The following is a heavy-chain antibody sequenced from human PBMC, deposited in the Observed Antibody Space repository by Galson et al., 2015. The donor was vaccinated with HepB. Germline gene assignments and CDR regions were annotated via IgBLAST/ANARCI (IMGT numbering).Heavy chain of an antibody. CDR3: ARDSASCTGCAFDV. J-gene: IGHJ3*01. CDR2: LNQGGRDK. D-gene: IGHD1-14*01. CDR1: GFTFTDYY. V-gene: IGHV3-7*01. Sequence: PLRLSCAASGFTFTDYYMSWVRQAPGKGLEWVANLNQGGRDKNSVDSVKGRFTISRDDARNSLYLQMNSLRVEGTAVYYCARDSASCTGCAFDVWGQGTVVTVSS.